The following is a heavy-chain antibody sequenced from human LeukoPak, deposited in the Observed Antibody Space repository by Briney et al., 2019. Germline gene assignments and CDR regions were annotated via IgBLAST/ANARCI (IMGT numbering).Heavy chain of an antibody. CDR1: GYTFTSYY. D-gene: IGHD1-26*01. V-gene: IGHV1-46*01. CDR3: ARDRVSVGATKGFDY. CDR2: INPSGGST. J-gene: IGHJ4*02. Sequence: ASVKVSCKASGYTFTSYYMHWVRQAPGQGLEWMGIINPSGGSTSYAQKFQGRVTMTRDTSTSTVYMELSSLRSEDTAVYYCARDRVSVGATKGFDYWGQGTLVTVSS.